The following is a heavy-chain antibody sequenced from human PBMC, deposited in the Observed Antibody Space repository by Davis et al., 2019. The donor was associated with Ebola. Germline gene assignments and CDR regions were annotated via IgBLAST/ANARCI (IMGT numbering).Heavy chain of an antibody. CDR1: GFTFSSYA. V-gene: IGHV3-30-3*01. Sequence: PGGSLRLSCAASGFTFSSYAMHWVRQAPGKGLEWVAVISYDGSNKYYADSVKGRFTISRDNSKNTLYLQMNSLRAEDTAVYYCARDISSSWYDYYYYGMDVWGQGTTVTVSS. J-gene: IGHJ6*02. CDR3: ARDISSSWYDYYYYGMDV. D-gene: IGHD6-13*01. CDR2: ISYDGSNK.